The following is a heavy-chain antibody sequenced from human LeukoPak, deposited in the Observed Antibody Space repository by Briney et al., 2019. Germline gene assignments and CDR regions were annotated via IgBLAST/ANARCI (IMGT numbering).Heavy chain of an antibody. Sequence: EASVKVSCKASGYTFTSYAMHWVRQAPGQRLEWMGWINAGNGNTKYSQKFQGRVTITRDTSASTAYMELSSLRSEDTAVYYCARDSYSSGYYYYFDYWGRGTLVTVSS. CDR2: INAGNGNT. J-gene: IGHJ4*02. D-gene: IGHD3-22*01. CDR3: ARDSYSSGYYYYFDY. CDR1: GYTFTSYA. V-gene: IGHV1-3*01.